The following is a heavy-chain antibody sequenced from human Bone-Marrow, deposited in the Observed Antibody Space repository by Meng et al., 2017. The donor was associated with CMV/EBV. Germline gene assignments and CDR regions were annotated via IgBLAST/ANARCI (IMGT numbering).Heavy chain of an antibody. Sequence: ASVKVSCKTSGYTFTGYYLHCVRQAPGQGLEWMGWMNPNSGGTRYAQNFQGRVTMTRDMSLSTAYMELSRLRSDDTAVYYCAREISGSYSAGGYWGQGTLVTVSS. CDR3: AREISGSYSAGGY. CDR1: GYTFTGYY. D-gene: IGHD1-26*01. CDR2: MNPNSGGT. J-gene: IGHJ1*01. V-gene: IGHV1-2*02.